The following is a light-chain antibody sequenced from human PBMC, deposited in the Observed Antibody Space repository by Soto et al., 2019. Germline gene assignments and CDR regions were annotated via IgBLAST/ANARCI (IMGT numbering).Light chain of an antibody. CDR1: QSISSY. CDR2: SAS. J-gene: IGKJ1*01. V-gene: IGKV1-39*01. CDR3: QQSYTTPWT. Sequence: DTQMTQSPSSLSASVGDRVTITCRASQSISSYLNWYHQKPGKAPKLLIYSASSLQSGVPSRFSGSGSGTDFTLTISSLQPEDFATYYCQQSYTTPWTFGQGTKVEIK.